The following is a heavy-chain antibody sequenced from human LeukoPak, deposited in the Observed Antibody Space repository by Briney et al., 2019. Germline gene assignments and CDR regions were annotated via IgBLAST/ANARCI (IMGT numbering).Heavy chain of an antibody. CDR1: GGSISSGGYY. CDR2: IYYSGST. J-gene: IGHJ5*02. D-gene: IGHD1-26*01. CDR3: ARVAPREWFDP. V-gene: IGHV4-31*03. Sequence: SQTLSLTCTVSGGSISSGGYYWSWIRQHPGKGLEWIGYIYYSGSTYYNPSLKSRVTISVDTTKNQFSLKLSSVTAADTAVYYCARVAPREWFDPWGQGTLVTVSS.